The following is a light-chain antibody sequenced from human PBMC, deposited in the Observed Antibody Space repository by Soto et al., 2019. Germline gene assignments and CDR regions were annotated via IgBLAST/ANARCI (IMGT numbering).Light chain of an antibody. Sequence: DIQMTQSPFTLSASVGDRVTITCRASQSISSWLAWYQQKPGKAPKLLIYDASSLESGVPSRFSGSGSGTEFTLTISSLRPDDFATYYCQQYNSYSWTFGQGTKV. J-gene: IGKJ1*01. CDR2: DAS. V-gene: IGKV1-5*01. CDR1: QSISSW. CDR3: QQYNSYSWT.